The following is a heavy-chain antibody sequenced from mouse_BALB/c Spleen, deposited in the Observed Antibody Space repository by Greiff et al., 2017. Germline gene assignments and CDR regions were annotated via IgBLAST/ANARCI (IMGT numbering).Heavy chain of an antibody. Sequence: EVMLVESGGGLVKPGGSLKLSCAASGFTFSSYAMSWVRQTPEKGLEWVASISSGGSTYYPDSVKGRFTISRDNARNILYLQMSSLRSEDTAMCYCARGLHYGSSQGTYFDYWGQGTTLTVSS. CDR2: ISSGGST. CDR3: ARGLHYGSSQGTYFDY. CDR1: GFTFSSYA. V-gene: IGHV5-6-5*01. J-gene: IGHJ2*01. D-gene: IGHD1-1*01.